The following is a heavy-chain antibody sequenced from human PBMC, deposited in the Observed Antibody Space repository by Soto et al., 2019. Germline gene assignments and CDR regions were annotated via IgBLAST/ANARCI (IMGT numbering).Heavy chain of an antibody. Sequence: GGSLRLSCAASGFTFSSYGMHWVRQAPGKGLEWAAVISYDGSNKYYADSVKGRFTISRDNSKNTLYLQMNSLRAEDTAVYYCAKAAVVVVAVRSWFDPWGQGTLVTVSS. J-gene: IGHJ5*02. CDR2: ISYDGSNK. CDR1: GFTFSSYG. V-gene: IGHV3-30*18. D-gene: IGHD2-15*01. CDR3: AKAAVVVVAVRSWFDP.